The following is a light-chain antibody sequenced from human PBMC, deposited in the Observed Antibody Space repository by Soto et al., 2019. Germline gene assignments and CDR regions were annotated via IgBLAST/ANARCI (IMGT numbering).Light chain of an antibody. CDR3: QQYYSWPLT. Sequence: EKVMTQSPATLSVSPGERATLSCRASQSVNSHLAWYQQKPGQAPRLLIYGASTRATGVPARFSGSGSGTEFTLTISSLQSEDSAVYYCQQYYSWPLTFGGGTKVEIK. CDR2: GAS. V-gene: IGKV3-15*01. J-gene: IGKJ4*01. CDR1: QSVNSH.